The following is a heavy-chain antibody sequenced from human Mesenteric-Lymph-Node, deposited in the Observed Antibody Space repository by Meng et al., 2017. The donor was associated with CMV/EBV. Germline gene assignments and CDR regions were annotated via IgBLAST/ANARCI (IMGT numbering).Heavy chain of an antibody. CDR3: ARGLWGRRQGGHGFDY. J-gene: IGHJ4*02. CDR1: GFTFSSYA. Sequence: GGSLRLSCAASGFTFSSYAMHWVRQAPGKGLEWVAVISYDGSNKYYADSVKGRFTISRDNSKNTLYLQMNSLRAEDTAVYYCARGLWGRRQGGHGFDYWGQGTLVTVSS. V-gene: IGHV3-30*04. D-gene: IGHD7-27*01. CDR2: ISYDGSNK.